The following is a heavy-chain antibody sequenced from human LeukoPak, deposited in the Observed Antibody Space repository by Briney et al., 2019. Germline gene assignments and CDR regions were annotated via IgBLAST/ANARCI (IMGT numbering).Heavy chain of an antibody. Sequence: GGSLRLSCAAPGFTFSSYWMSWVRQAPGKGLEWVANIKQDGSEKYYVDSVKGRFTISRDNAKNSLYLQMNSLRAEDTAVYYCAQRGYSGSDYWGQGTLVTVSS. J-gene: IGHJ4*02. CDR1: GFTFSSYW. D-gene: IGHD5-12*01. CDR3: AQRGYSGSDY. CDR2: IKQDGSEK. V-gene: IGHV3-7*01.